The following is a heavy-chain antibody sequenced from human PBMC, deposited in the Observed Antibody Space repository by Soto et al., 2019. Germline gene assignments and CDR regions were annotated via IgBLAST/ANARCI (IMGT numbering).Heavy chain of an antibody. V-gene: IGHV4-59*08. D-gene: IGHD1-1*01. CDR2: IYYSGST. J-gene: IGHJ5*02. Sequence: QVQLQESGPGLVKPSETLSLTCTVSGGSISSYYWSWIRQPPGKELEWIGYIYYSGSTNYNPSLTSLVTISVDTSKNQFSLKLTSVTAADTAVYYCARRSYNWNDVWFDPWGQGTLVTVSS. CDR3: ARRSYNWNDVWFDP. CDR1: GGSISSYY.